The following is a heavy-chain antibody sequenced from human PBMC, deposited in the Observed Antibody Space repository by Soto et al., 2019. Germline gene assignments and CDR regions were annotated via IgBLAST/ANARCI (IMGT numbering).Heavy chain of an antibody. CDR2: NYHTGST. D-gene: IGHD3-22*01. Sequence: SETLSLTCTVSGGSMSRGDYYLSWIRPPPGKGLEWIGFNYHTGSTYYNPSLTSRVTISVETSKNQFSMKMTSVTAADTAVYYCARSYYDTTGFAVDPWGQGTLVTVSS. CDR1: GGSMSRGDYY. CDR3: ARSYYDTTGFAVDP. J-gene: IGHJ5*02. V-gene: IGHV4-30-4*01.